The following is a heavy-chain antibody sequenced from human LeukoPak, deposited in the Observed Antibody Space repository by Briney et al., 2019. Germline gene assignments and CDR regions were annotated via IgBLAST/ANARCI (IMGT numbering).Heavy chain of an antibody. J-gene: IGHJ4*02. CDR3: ATPLDYYNSSGYHQGGD. CDR2: IKEDGSKK. D-gene: IGHD3-22*01. CDR1: GFTFSRYW. V-gene: IGHV3-7*03. Sequence: GGSLRLSCAASGFTFSRYWMTWVRQAPGKGLEWVANIKEDGSKKNYVDSVKGRFTISRDNAKNSLYLQMNSLRAEDTAVYYCATPLDYYNSSGYHQGGDWGQGTLVTVSS.